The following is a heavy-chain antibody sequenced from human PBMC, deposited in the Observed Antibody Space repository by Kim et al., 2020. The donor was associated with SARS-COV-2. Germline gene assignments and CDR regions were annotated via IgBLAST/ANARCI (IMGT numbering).Heavy chain of an antibody. D-gene: IGHD1-26*01. J-gene: IGHJ3*02. CDR2: ISGSGGST. CDR3: ANDPIVGATLYSRGEDDAFDI. Sequence: GGSLRLSCAASGFTFSSYAMSWVRQAPGKGLEWVSAISGSGGSTYYADSVKGRFTISRDNSKNTLYLQMNSLRAEDTAVYYCANDPIVGATLYSRGEDDAFDIWGQGTMVTVSS. V-gene: IGHV3-23*01. CDR1: GFTFSSYA.